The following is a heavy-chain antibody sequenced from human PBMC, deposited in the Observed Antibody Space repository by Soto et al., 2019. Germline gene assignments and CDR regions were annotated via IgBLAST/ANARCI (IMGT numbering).Heavy chain of an antibody. CDR1: GYSFTTYG. CDR2: ISAYNGNT. V-gene: IGHV1-18*01. Sequence: QVQLVQSGGEVKKPGASVKVSCKTSGYSFTTYGISWVRQAPGQGLEWMGWISAYNGNTNYAQKLQGRVTMTTDTSTSTAYMELRSVRPDDTAVYYCAREGPAPYYYYGMDVWGQGSTGTVSS. J-gene: IGHJ6*02. CDR3: AREGPAPYYYYGMDV.